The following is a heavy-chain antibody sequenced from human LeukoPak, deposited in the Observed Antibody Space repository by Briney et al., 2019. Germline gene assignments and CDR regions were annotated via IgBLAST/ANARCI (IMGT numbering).Heavy chain of an antibody. D-gene: IGHD6-19*01. Sequence: PGGSLRLSCAASGFIFSNYGMHWVRRAPGKGLEWVAMTWYDGNKKYYADSVKGRFTISRDNAKNSLYLQINSLRAEDTAVYYCAREAVADHFDYWGQGTLVTVSS. CDR1: GFIFSNYG. J-gene: IGHJ4*02. CDR2: TWYDGNKK. CDR3: AREAVADHFDY. V-gene: IGHV3-33*01.